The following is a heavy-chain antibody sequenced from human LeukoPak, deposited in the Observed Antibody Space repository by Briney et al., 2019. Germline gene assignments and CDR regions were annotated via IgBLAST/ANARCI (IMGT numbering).Heavy chain of an antibody. CDR3: ARKATITGPFDY. J-gene: IGHJ4*02. V-gene: IGHV1-69*13. CDR2: IIPIFGTA. CDR1: GYTFTSYG. Sequence: SVKVSCKASGYTFTSYGISWVRQAPGQGLEWMGGIIPIFGTANYAQKFQGRVTITADESTSTAYMELSSLRFEDTAVYYCARKATITGPFDYWGQGTLVTVSS. D-gene: IGHD5-24*01.